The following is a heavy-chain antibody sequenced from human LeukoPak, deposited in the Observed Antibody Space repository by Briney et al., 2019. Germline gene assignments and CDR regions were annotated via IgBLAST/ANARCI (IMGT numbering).Heavy chain of an antibody. D-gene: IGHD2-2*01. CDR1: GFTFTSYG. CDR2: ISGYNGNT. Sequence: ASVTVSCKASGFTFTSYGFTWVRQAPGQGLEWMGWISGYNGNTNYAQKLQGRVTMTTDTSTGTAYMELRSLRSDDTAVYYCARGGSSTYIDYWGQGTLVTVSS. V-gene: IGHV1-18*01. J-gene: IGHJ4*02. CDR3: ARGGSSTYIDY.